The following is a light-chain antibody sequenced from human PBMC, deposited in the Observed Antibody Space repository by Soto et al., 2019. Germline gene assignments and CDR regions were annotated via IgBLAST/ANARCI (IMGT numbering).Light chain of an antibody. CDR1: QSVSSY. Sequence: EIVLTQSPATLSLSPGERATVSCRASQSVSSYLAWYQQKPGQAPRLLIYDASNRATGIPARFSGSGSGTDFTLSISSLDPEDFAVYYCQQRSNWPPAITFGQGTRLEIK. J-gene: IGKJ5*01. V-gene: IGKV3-11*01. CDR2: DAS. CDR3: QQRSNWPPAIT.